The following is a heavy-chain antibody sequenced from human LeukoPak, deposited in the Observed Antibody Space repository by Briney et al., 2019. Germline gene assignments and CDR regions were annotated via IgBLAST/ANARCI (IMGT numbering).Heavy chain of an antibody. CDR2: INSDGSST. V-gene: IGHV3-74*01. CDR3: AKSHLGINTNFDD. Sequence: GGSLRLSCAASGFTFSSCWMHWVRQAPGKGLVWVSRINSDGSSTSYADSVKGRFTISRDNAKNTLYLQMNSLRAEDTAVYYCAKSHLGINTNFDDWGQGTLVTVSS. D-gene: IGHD7-27*01. J-gene: IGHJ4*02. CDR1: GFTFSSCW.